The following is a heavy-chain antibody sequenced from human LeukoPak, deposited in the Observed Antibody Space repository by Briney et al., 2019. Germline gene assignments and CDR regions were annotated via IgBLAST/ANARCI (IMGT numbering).Heavy chain of an antibody. CDR2: IYYMGST. J-gene: IGHJ3*02. D-gene: IGHD5-18*01. Sequence: PSETLSLTCTVSGGSISRYYWSWIRQPPGKGLEWIGYIYYMGSTNYNPSLKSRVTISVDTSKNQFSLKLSSVTAADTAVYYCARVTLRGYSYGRKLDAFDIWGQGTMVTVSS. V-gene: IGHV4-59*01. CDR1: GGSISRYY. CDR3: ARVTLRGYSYGRKLDAFDI.